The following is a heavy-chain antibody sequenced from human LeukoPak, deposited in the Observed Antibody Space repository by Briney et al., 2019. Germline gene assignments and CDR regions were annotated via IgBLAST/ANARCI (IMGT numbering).Heavy chain of an antibody. D-gene: IGHD4/OR15-4a*01. CDR2: IYSGGST. V-gene: IGHV3-66*01. J-gene: IGHJ3*02. CDR1: GFTVSSNY. CDR3: ARGANYGNDAFDI. Sequence: GGSLRLSCAASGFTVSSNYMSWVRQAPGKGLEWVSVIYSGGSTYYADSVKGRFTISRDNSKNTLYLQMNSLRAEDTAVYYCARGANYGNDAFDIWGQGTMVTVSS.